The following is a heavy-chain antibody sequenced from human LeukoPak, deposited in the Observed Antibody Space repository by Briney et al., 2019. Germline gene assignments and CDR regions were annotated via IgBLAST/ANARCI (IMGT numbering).Heavy chain of an antibody. V-gene: IGHV3-23*01. D-gene: IGHD3-22*01. J-gene: IGHJ3*02. CDR1: GFTSSSYA. Sequence: PGGSLRLSCAASGFTSSSYAMSWVRQAPGKGLEWVSAIGGSGGSTYYADSVKGRFTISRDNAKNSLYLQMNSLRAEDTAVYYCARRKKGYDSSGYYYEAAFDIWGQGTMVTVSS. CDR2: IGGSGGST. CDR3: ARRKKGYDSSGYYYEAAFDI.